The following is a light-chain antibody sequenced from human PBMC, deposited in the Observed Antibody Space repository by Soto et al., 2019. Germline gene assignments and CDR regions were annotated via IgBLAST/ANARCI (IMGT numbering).Light chain of an antibody. CDR2: RNT. CDR3: QSYDSSLSGCV. Sequence: QAVVTQPPSVSGAPGQRVTISCTGNSFNIGADYDVHWYQQLPGTAPKLLIYRNTNRPSGVPDRFSGSKSGTSASLAITGLQAEDEADYYCQSYDSSLSGCVFGTGTKVTVL. CDR1: SFNIGADYD. V-gene: IGLV1-40*01. J-gene: IGLJ1*01.